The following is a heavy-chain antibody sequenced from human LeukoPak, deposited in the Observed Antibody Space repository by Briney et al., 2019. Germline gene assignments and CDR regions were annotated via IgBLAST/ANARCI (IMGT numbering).Heavy chain of an antibody. CDR1: GYTLTELS. CDR2: FDPEDGET. V-gene: IGHV1-24*01. Sequence: GASVKVSCKVSGYTLTELSMHWVRQAPGKGLEWMGGFDPEDGETIYAQKFQGRVTMTEDTSTDTAYMELSSLRSEDTAVYYCATERAGATPPYYYYGMDVWGQGTTVTVSS. J-gene: IGHJ6*02. CDR3: ATERAGATPPYYYYGMDV. D-gene: IGHD1-26*01.